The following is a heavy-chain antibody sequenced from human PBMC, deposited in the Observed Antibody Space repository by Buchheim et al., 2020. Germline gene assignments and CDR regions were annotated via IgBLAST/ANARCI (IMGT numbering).Heavy chain of an antibody. CDR2: IYHSGST. CDR1: GGSISSSNW. V-gene: IGHV4-4*02. J-gene: IGHJ4*02. Sequence: QVQLQESGPGLVKPSGTLSLTCAVSGGSISSSNWWSWVRQPPGKGLEWIGAIYHSGSTNYNPSLKSRDTISVYTSKNQFSSKLSSVTAADTAVYYCARLRIYDYVWGSYRYEPTFDYWGQGTL. CDR3: ARLRIYDYVWGSYRYEPTFDY. D-gene: IGHD3-16*02.